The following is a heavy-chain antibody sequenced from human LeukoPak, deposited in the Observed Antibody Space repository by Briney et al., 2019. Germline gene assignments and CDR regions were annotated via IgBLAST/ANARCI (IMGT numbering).Heavy chain of an antibody. CDR2: IIPIFGTA. J-gene: IGHJ6*02. Sequence: SVTVSCTASGGTFSSYAISWVRQAPGQGLEWMGGIIPIFGTANYAQKFQGRVTITADESTSTAYMELSSLRSEDTAVYYCARDWYSSGWQGLYYYYGMDVWGQGTTVTVSS. V-gene: IGHV1-69*13. D-gene: IGHD6-19*01. CDR1: GGTFSSYA. CDR3: ARDWYSSGWQGLYYYYGMDV.